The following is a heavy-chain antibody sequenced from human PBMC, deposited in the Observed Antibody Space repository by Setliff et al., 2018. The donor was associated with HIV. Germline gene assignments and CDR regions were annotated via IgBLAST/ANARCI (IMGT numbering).Heavy chain of an antibody. CDR1: GGSISSGRYY. CDR2: IYTGGSP. V-gene: IGHV4-61*09. CDR3: ERVGGFFGEARPPPDY. J-gene: IGHJ4*02. D-gene: IGHD3-10*01. Sequence: SETLSLTCTVSGGSISSGRYYWSWIRQPAGKGLEWIGHIYTGGSPNYNPSLMSRVTISIDTSKDQLSLKLNSVTAADTAVYYCERVGGFFGEARPPPDYWGQGTLVTVSS.